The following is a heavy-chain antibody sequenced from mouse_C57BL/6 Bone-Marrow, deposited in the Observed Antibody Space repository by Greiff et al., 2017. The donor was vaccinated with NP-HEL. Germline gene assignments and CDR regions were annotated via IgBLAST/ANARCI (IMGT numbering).Heavy chain of an antibody. CDR1: GYTFTSYG. D-gene: IGHD1-1*01. V-gene: IGHV1-81*01. Sequence: QVQLKQSGAELARPGASVKLSCKASGYTFTSYGISWVKQRTGQGLEWIGEIYPRSGNTYYNEKFKGKATLTADKSSSTAYMELRSLTSEDSAVYFCARHYGSSLAYWGQGTLVTVSA. CDR3: ARHYGSSLAY. CDR2: IYPRSGNT. J-gene: IGHJ3*01.